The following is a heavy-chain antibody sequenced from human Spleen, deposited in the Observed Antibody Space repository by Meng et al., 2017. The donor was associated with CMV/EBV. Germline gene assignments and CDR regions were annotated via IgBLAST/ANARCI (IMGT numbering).Heavy chain of an antibody. D-gene: IGHD2-2*01. CDR1: GGSISSGDYY. Sequence: SETLSLTCTVSGGSISSGDYYWSWIRQPPGKGLEWIGYIYYSGSTNYNPSLKSRVTISVDTSKNQFSLKLSSVTAADTAVYYCARVGYCSSTSCYSGGGMDVWGQGTTVTVSS. J-gene: IGHJ6*02. CDR2: IYYSGST. CDR3: ARVGYCSSTSCYSGGGMDV. V-gene: IGHV4-61*08.